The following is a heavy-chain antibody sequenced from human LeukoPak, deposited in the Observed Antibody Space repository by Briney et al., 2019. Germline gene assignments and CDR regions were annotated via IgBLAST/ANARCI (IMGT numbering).Heavy chain of an antibody. CDR3: ARGSATDY. CDR1: GFTFSSYG. Sequence: GRSLRLSCAASGFTFSSYGMHWVRQAPGKGLEWVAVIWNDGGNKHYLDSVKGRFTISRDNSKNTLYLQMNSLRAEDTAVYYSARGSATDYWGQGTLVTVSS. J-gene: IGHJ4*02. CDR2: IWNDGGNK. V-gene: IGHV3-33*01.